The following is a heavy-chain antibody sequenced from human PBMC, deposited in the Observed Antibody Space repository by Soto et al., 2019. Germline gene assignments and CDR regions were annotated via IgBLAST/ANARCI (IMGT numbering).Heavy chain of an antibody. Sequence: ASVKVSCKASGYTFTSYDINWVRQATGQGLEWMGWMNPNSGNTGYAQKFQGRVTMTRNTSISTAYMELSSLRSEDTAVYYCAADLLWFGGHWYDPWGQGTLVTVSS. J-gene: IGHJ5*02. V-gene: IGHV1-8*01. CDR3: AADLLWFGGHWYDP. CDR1: GYTFTSYD. CDR2: MNPNSGNT. D-gene: IGHD3-10*01.